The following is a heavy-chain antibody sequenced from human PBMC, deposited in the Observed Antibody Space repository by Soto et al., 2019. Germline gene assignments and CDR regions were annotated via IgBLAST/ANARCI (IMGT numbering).Heavy chain of an antibody. CDR2: ISYTGNI. V-gene: IGHV4-61*08. J-gene: IGHJ4*02. Sequence: QVQLQESGPGLVKPSETLSLTCSVSGGSVSISGYYWTWIRQPPGKGLQWVGEISYTGNINYKPSLKSRLTISVDTSENQFSLKLDSVTPADTAVYYCARVSRRDGYKRLDNSGQGTLVTVSS. CDR3: ARVSRRDGYKRLDN. D-gene: IGHD2-21*01. CDR1: GGSVSISGYY.